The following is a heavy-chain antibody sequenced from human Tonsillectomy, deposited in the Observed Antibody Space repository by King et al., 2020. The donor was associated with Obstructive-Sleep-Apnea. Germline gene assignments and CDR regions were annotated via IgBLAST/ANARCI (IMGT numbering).Heavy chain of an antibody. CDR1: GFIFSNAW. Sequence: VQLVESGGGLVQPGGSLRLSCAASGFIFSNAWMHGVRPAPGKGLEWVGRIKSKTDGATTEYAAPVKARFTISRDDSKNKLYLQMKSLKTEDTAVYYCTTGGGRGIAAAAMVSDYWGQGTLVTVSS. J-gene: IGHJ4*02. V-gene: IGHV3-15*01. CDR2: IKSKTDGATT. CDR3: TTGGGRGIAAAAMVSDY. D-gene: IGHD6-13*01.